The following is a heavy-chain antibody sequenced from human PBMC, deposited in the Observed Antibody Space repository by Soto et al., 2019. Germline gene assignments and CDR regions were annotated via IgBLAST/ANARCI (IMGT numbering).Heavy chain of an antibody. CDR3: ARDLSIRAVAGRFDY. CDR2: ISAYNGNT. CDR1: GYTFTSYG. V-gene: IGHV1-18*01. D-gene: IGHD6-19*01. J-gene: IGHJ4*02. Sequence: GASVKVSCKASGYTFTSYGISWVRQAPGQGLEWMGWISAYNGNTNYAQKLQGRVTMTTDTSTSTAYMELRSLRSDDTAVYYCARDLSIRAVAGRFDYWGQGTLVTVSS.